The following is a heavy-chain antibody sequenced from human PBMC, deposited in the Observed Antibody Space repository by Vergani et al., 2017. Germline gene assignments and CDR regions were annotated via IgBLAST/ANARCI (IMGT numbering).Heavy chain of an antibody. J-gene: IGHJ1*01. D-gene: IGHD1-1*01. CDR1: GCTSSYYG. CDR2: ILYDGTQK. CDR3: ATKSCGTPGCQIGYFRE. V-gene: IGHV3-30*03. Sequence: QVHLVESGGGVVQPGRSLRLSCVVSGCTSSYYGMHWVRQAPGKGLEWVAVILYDGTQKYYADSVKGRFTISRDNSKSTLYLQMNSLRTEDTAVYYCATKSCGTPGCQIGYFREWGQGTLVTVSS.